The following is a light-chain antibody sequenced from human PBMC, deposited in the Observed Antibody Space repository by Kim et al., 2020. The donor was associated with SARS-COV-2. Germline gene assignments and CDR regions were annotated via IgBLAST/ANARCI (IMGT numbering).Light chain of an antibody. V-gene: IGKV3-11*01. Sequence: SLSPGESATLSCRASQSFSSSLAWYQQKPGQAPRLLIYDASNRATGIPARFSGSGSGTDFTLTISSLEPEDFAVYYCQQRSNWPTFGQGTKVEIK. CDR2: DAS. CDR1: QSFSSS. J-gene: IGKJ1*01. CDR3: QQRSNWPT.